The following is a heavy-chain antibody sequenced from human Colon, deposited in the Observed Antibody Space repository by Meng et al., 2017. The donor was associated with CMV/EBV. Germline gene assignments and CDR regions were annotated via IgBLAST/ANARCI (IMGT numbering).Heavy chain of an antibody. Sequence: QLDLVESGGGVVQLGGFLRLSCEASGFTFSNYAMHWVRQAPGKGLEWVAFIWFDGSSKDYADSVKGRFTISRDNSMNRLYLQVNSLRSEDTAVYYCVKTGTAWQFDFWGQGTLVTVPS. CDR2: IWFDGSSK. CDR1: GFTFSNYA. J-gene: IGHJ4*02. CDR3: VKTGTAWQFDF. V-gene: IGHV3-30*02. D-gene: IGHD2-21*02.